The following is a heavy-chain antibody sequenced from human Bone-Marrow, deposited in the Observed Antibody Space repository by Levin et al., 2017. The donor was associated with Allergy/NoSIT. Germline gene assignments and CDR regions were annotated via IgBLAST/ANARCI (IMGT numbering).Heavy chain of an antibody. J-gene: IGHJ4*02. D-gene: IGHD6-13*01. Sequence: SETLSLTCTVSGYSIISTYYWGWIRQPPGKGLDWIGTLYHIGTTSYNPSLKSRVTISVDTSKNQFSLKLTSVTAADTAVYFCAREKYSSSWYFDHWGQGTLVPVSS. V-gene: IGHV4-38-2*02. CDR1: GYSIISTYY. CDR2: LYHIGTT. CDR3: AREKYSSSWYFDH.